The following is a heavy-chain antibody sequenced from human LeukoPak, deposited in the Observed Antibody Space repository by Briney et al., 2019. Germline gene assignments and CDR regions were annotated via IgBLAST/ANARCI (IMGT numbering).Heavy chain of an antibody. D-gene: IGHD1-26*01. J-gene: IGHJ4*02. CDR3: AREGPFSGSYAAYHLDF. V-gene: IGHV4-59*01. CDR2: VYYTGST. CDR1: GGSISSYY. Sequence: SETLSLTCTVSGGSISSYYWSWVRQPPGKGLEWIGFVYYTGSTNYSPSLKSRVTISVDTSKNQFSLKLRSVTAADTAVYYCAREGPFSGSYAAYHLDFWGQGTLVTVSS.